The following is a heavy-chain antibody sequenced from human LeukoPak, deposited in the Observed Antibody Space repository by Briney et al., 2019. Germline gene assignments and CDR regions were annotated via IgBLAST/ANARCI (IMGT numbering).Heavy chain of an antibody. CDR3: ARDGRGLGFYYYYMDV. Sequence: SETLSLTCTVSGGSISSYYWSWIRQPPGKGLEWIGYIYYSGSTNYNPSLKSRVTISVDTSKNQFSLKLSSVTAADTAVYYCARDGRGLGFYYYYMDVWGKGTTVTVSS. J-gene: IGHJ6*03. CDR2: IYYSGST. CDR1: GGSISSYY. V-gene: IGHV4-59*12.